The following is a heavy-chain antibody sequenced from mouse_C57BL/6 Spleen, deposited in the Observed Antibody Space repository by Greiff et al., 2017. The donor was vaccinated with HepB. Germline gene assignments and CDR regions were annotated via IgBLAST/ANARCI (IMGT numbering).Heavy chain of an antibody. CDR1: GYSFTGYF. CDR2: INPYNGDT. V-gene: IGHV1-20*01. J-gene: IGHJ4*01. CDR3: ARGDTLYAMDY. Sequence: EVQLQQSGPELVKPGDSVKISCKASGYSFTGYFMNWVMQSHGKSLEWIGRINPYNGDTFYNQKFKGKATLTVDKSSSTAHMELRSLTSEDSAVYYCARGDTLYAMDYWGKGTSVTVSS. D-gene: IGHD5-1-1*01.